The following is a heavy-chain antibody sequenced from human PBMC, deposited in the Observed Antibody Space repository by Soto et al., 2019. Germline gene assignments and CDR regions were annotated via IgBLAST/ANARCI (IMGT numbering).Heavy chain of an antibody. Sequence: GGSLRLSCAASGFTFSSYAMHWVRQAPGKGLEWVAVISYDGSNKYYADSVKGRFTISRDNSKNTLYLQMNSLRAEDTAVYYCARDYGGYDFWSGYFTHYYYGMDVWGQGTTVTVSS. V-gene: IGHV3-30-3*01. J-gene: IGHJ6*02. D-gene: IGHD3-3*01. CDR2: ISYDGSNK. CDR1: GFTFSSYA. CDR3: ARDYGGYDFWSGYFTHYYYGMDV.